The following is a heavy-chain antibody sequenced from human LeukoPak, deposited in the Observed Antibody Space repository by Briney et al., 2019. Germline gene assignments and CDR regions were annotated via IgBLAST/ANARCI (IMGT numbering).Heavy chain of an antibody. Sequence: PGGSLRLSCAASGFTFSSYWMSWVRQNPGKGLEWVANIKQDGSEKYYVDSVKGRFTISRDNAKNSLYLQMNSLRAEDTAVYYCAREVRRTIFGVVSGDYFDYWGQGTLATVSS. CDR3: AREVRRTIFGVVSGDYFDY. V-gene: IGHV3-7*01. CDR2: IKQDGSEK. J-gene: IGHJ4*02. CDR1: GFTFSSYW. D-gene: IGHD3-3*01.